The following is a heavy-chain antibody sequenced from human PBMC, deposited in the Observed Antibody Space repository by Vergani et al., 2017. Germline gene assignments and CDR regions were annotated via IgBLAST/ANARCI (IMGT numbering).Heavy chain of an antibody. D-gene: IGHD4-17*01. V-gene: IGHV3-15*01. CDR3: TTDFSDXGDYGDYYYYGMDV. Sequence: EVQLVESGGGLVKPGGSLRLSCAASGFTFSNAWMSWVRQAPGKGLEWVGRIKSKTDGGTTDYAAPVKGRFTISRDDSKNTLYLQMNSLKTEDTAVYYCTTDFSDXGDYGDYYYYGMDVWGQGTTVTVSS. J-gene: IGHJ6*02. CDR1: GFTFSNAW. CDR2: IKSKTDGGTT.